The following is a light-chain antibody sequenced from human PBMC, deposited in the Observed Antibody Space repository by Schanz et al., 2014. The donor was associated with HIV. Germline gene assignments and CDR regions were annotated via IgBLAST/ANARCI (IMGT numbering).Light chain of an antibody. CDR1: SSDVGGYNY. CDR2: EVS. J-gene: IGLJ3*02. CDR3: SSFTATRTMV. Sequence: QSVLTQPPSVSGAPGQRITISCTGTSSDVGGYNYVSWFQQYPGKAPKVMIYEVSKRPSGVPDRFSGSRSGNTASLTISGLQTDDEGDYYCSSFTATRTMVFGGGTKLTVL. V-gene: IGLV2-14*01.